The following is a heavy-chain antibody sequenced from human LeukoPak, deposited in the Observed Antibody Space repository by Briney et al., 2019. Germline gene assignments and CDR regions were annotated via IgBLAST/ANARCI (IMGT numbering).Heavy chain of an antibody. D-gene: IGHD3-10*02. Sequence: GGSLRLSCAASGFTFSSYWMHWVRQAPGKGLVWVSRINSDGSSTSYADSVKGRFTISRDNAKNTLYLQMNSLRAEDTAVYYCARSRCSGSYYRGYFDYWGQGTLVTVSS. J-gene: IGHJ4*02. CDR1: GFTFSSYW. CDR2: INSDGSST. V-gene: IGHV3-74*01. CDR3: ARSRCSGSYYRGYFDY.